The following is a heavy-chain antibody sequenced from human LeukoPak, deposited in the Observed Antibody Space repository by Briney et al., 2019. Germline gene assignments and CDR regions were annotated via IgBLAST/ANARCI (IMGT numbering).Heavy chain of an antibody. CDR2: IWYDGSNK. Sequence: PGGSLRLSCAASGFTFSSYGMHWVRQAPGKGLEWVAVIWYDGSNKDYADSVKGRFTISRDNSKNTLYLQMNSLRAEDTAVYYCARDRDSSFWYGPSRDFQHWGQGTLVTVSS. D-gene: IGHD6-13*01. V-gene: IGHV3-33*01. CDR1: GFTFSSYG. CDR3: ARDRDSSFWYGPSRDFQH. J-gene: IGHJ1*01.